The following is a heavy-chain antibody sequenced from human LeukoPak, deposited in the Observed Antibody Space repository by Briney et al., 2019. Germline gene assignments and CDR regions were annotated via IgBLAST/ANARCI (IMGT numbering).Heavy chain of an antibody. CDR1: GGSISSYY. J-gene: IGHJ6*03. Sequence: SETLSLTCTVSGGSISSYYWSWIRQPPGKGLEWIGYIYYSGSTNYNPSLKSRVTISVDTSKNQFSLKVNSVTAADTAVCYCARGGCSSTICYSPMDVWGKGTTVTVSS. D-gene: IGHD2-2*01. CDR3: ARGGCSSTICYSPMDV. CDR2: IYYSGST. V-gene: IGHV4-59*08.